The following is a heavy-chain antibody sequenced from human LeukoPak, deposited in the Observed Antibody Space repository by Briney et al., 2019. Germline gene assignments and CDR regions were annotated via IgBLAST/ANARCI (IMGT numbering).Heavy chain of an antibody. CDR1: GFTFRSYA. Sequence: GGSLRLSCAASGFTFRSYAISWVRQAPGKGLEWVANIKQDGSEKYYVDSVKGRFTISRDNAKNSLYLQMNSLRAEDTAVYYCARDEGATTYWGQGTLVTVSS. CDR2: IKQDGSEK. V-gene: IGHV3-7*01. CDR3: ARDEGATTY. J-gene: IGHJ4*02. D-gene: IGHD1-26*01.